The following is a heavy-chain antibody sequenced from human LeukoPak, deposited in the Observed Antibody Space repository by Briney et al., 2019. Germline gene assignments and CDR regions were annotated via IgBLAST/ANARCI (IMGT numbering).Heavy chain of an antibody. CDR1: GFTFSRYE. CDR2: ISTSGSTI. Sequence: GGSLRLSCAASGFTFSRYELNWVRQAPGKGLEWVSYISTSGSTIYYADSVKGRFTISRDNAKNSLYLQMNSLRAEDTAVYYCASNNYYDSSGYHLFDYWGQGTLVTVSS. CDR3: ASNNYYDSSGYHLFDY. V-gene: IGHV3-48*03. D-gene: IGHD3-22*01. J-gene: IGHJ4*02.